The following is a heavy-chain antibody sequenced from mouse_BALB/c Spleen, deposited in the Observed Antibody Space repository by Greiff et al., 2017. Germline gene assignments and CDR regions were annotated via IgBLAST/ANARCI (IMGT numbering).Heavy chain of an antibody. Sequence: QVQLKESGAELVKPGASVKLSCKASGYTFTSYYMYWVKQRPGQGLEWIGEINPSNGGTNFNEKFKSKATLTVDKSSSTAYMQLSSLTSEDSAVYYCTAMITSWFAYWGQGTLVTVSA. J-gene: IGHJ3*01. CDR2: INPSNGGT. V-gene: IGHV1S81*02. D-gene: IGHD2-4*01. CDR1: GYTFTSYY. CDR3: TAMITSWFAY.